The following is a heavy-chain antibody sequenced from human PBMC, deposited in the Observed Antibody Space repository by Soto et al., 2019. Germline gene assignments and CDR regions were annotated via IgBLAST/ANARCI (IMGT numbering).Heavy chain of an antibody. Sequence: SETLSLTCTVSGGSISSSSYYWGWIRQPPGKGLEWIGSIYYSGSTYYNPSLKSRVTISVDTSKNQFSLKLSSVTAADTAVYYCARGRFYFDYWGQGTLVTVSS. J-gene: IGHJ4*02. CDR1: GGSISSSSYY. V-gene: IGHV4-39*01. CDR3: ARGRFYFDY. CDR2: IYYSGST.